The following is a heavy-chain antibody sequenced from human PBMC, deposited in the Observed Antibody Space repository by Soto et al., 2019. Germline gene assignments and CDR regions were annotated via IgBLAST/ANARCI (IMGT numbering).Heavy chain of an antibody. V-gene: IGHV4-59*08. J-gene: IGHJ4*02. CDR1: GGSISSYY. D-gene: IGHD3-9*01. CDR3: ARHSPDFDWLSQFDY. CDR2: IFYFGST. Sequence: QVQLQESGPGLVKPSETLSLTCTVSGGSISSYYWSWIRQTPGKGLEWIGYIFYFGSTNYNPSLKSRVTFSIDASQXQLSLKLSSVTAADTAVYYCARHSPDFDWLSQFDYWGQGTLVTVSS.